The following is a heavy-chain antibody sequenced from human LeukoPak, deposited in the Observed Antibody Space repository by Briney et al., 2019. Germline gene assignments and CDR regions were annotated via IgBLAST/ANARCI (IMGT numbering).Heavy chain of an antibody. CDR2: IRYDGTKT. CDR1: TFTFSVYC. Sequence: GGSLSLSCIVSTFTFSVYCMRWVRQPPGKGLEWVAFIRYDGTKTYYADSARGRFTISRDNSKNALYLEMNSLRAEDTAVYYCARPTYSSSRYYYYYYMDFWGKGTTVTVSS. D-gene: IGHD6-13*01. J-gene: IGHJ6*03. V-gene: IGHV3-30*02. CDR3: ARPTYSSSRYYYYYYMDF.